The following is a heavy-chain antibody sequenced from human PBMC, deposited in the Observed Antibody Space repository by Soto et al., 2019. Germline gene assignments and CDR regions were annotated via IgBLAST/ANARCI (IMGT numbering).Heavy chain of an antibody. CDR2: LNPNSGNT. D-gene: IGHD1-20*01. CDR1: GYMFSTYD. J-gene: IGHJ5*02. CDR3: ARHHRYNWNDEGWFDP. V-gene: IGHV1-8*01. Sequence: QVQLVQSGAEVKKPGASVKVSCKASGYMFSTYDINWVRQAPGQGLEWMGWLNPNSGNTGYAQKFQGRVTMTRNTSINTAYMELSSLGSDDTAVYYCARHHRYNWNDEGWFDPWGQGTLVIVSS.